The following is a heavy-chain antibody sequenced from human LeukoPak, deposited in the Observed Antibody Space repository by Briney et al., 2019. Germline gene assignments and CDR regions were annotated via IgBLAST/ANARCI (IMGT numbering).Heavy chain of an antibody. V-gene: IGHV4-61*01. CDR2: IYYSGST. J-gene: IGHJ5*02. Sequence: SETLSLTCTVSGGSISSGSYYWSWVRQPPGKGLEWVGYIYYSGSTNYNPSLKSRVTISVDTSKNQFSLKLSSVTAADTAVYYCARVSCSSTSCYIGWFDPWGQGTLVTVSS. CDR1: GGSISSGSYY. CDR3: ARVSCSSTSCYIGWFDP. D-gene: IGHD2-2*02.